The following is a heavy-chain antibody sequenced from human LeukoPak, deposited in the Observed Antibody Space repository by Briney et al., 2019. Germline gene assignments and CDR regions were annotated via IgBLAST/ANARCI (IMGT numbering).Heavy chain of an antibody. CDR1: GFTFSSCS. CDR2: ISSSSTYR. Sequence: PGGSLRLSCAASGFTFSSCSMSWVRQAPGKGLEWVSSISSSSTYRYYAASVKGRFTISRDNAKNSLYLQMNSLRAEDTALYYCARGRYSGSYLLDYWGQGTLVTVSS. V-gene: IGHV3-21*01. CDR3: ARGRYSGSYLLDY. D-gene: IGHD1-26*01. J-gene: IGHJ4*02.